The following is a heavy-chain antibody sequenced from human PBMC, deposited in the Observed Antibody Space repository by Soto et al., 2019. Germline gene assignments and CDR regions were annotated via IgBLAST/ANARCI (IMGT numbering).Heavy chain of an antibody. D-gene: IGHD2-2*02. V-gene: IGHV1-8*01. CDR3: ARVGKYCSSTSCYRRGWFDP. CDR1: GYTFTSYD. CDR2: MNPNSGNT. Sequence: ASVKVSCKASGYTFTSYDINWVRQATGQGLEWMGWMNPNSGNTGYAQKFQGRVTMTRKTSISTAYMELSSLRSEDTAVYYWARVGKYCSSTSCYRRGWFDPWGQGTLVTVSS. J-gene: IGHJ5*02.